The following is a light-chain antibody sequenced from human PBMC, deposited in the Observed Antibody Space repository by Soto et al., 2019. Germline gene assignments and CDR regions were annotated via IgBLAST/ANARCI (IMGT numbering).Light chain of an antibody. V-gene: IGKV3-20*01. J-gene: IGKJ1*01. Sequence: EIVLTQSPCTLSLSPVERCTRSFIASQSVSSGYLAWYQQKPGQAPSLLIYGASSRATGIPDRFSGSGSGTDFTLTISRLEPEDFAVYFCQQYSNSPQTFGQGTKVDIK. CDR1: QSVSSGY. CDR3: QQYSNSPQT. CDR2: GAS.